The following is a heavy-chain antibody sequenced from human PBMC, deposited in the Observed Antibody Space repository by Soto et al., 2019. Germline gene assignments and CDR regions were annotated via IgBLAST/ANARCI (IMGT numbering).Heavy chain of an antibody. CDR2: SRNKAKSFTT. Sequence: EVQLVESGGGLVQPGGSLRLSCATSGFTFSDHYMDWIRQAPGKGLEWVGRSRNKAKSFTTDYAAAVKGRFTISRDDSKTSLYLQLNSLKTEDTAVYYCAKYTYVDRDYWGQGTLVTVSS. CDR1: GFTFSDHY. J-gene: IGHJ4*02. CDR3: AKYTYVDRDY. D-gene: IGHD4-17*01. V-gene: IGHV3-72*01.